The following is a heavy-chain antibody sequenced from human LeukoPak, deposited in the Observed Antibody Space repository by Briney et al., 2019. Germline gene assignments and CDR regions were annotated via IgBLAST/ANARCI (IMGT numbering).Heavy chain of an antibody. CDR2: IYYSGST. CDR1: GGSISSSSYY. V-gene: IGHV4-39*07. J-gene: IGHJ3*02. Sequence: SETLSLTCTVSGGSISSSSYYWGWIRQPPGKGLEWIGSIYYSGSTYYNPSLKSRVTISVDTSKNQFSLKLSSVTAADTAVYYCARVVATVVPFDAFDIWGQGTTVTVSS. CDR3: ARVVATVVPFDAFDI. D-gene: IGHD4-23*01.